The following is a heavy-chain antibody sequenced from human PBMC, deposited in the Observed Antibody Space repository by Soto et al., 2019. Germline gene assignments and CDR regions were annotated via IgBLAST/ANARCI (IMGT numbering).Heavy chain of an antibody. D-gene: IGHD5-18*01. CDR3: ARRGYSYGFPFDY. CDR1: GGSISTSSYS. V-gene: IGHV4-39*01. Sequence: QLQLQESGPGLVKPSETLSLTCTVSGGSISTSSYSWGWIRQPPGKGLEWIGNIFYSGNTYYNPSLKSRVTISVDTSKNQFSLKLSSVTAAYTAVYYCARRGYSYGFPFDYWGQGTLVTVSS. CDR2: IFYSGNT. J-gene: IGHJ4*02.